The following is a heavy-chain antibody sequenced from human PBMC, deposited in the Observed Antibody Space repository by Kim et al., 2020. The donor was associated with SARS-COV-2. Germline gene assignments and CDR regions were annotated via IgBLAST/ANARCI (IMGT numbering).Heavy chain of an antibody. Sequence: KGRFTISRDNSKSTLYLQMNSLRAEDTAVYYCAKPAARFGEFYYYYYMDVWGKGTTVTVSS. D-gene: IGHD3-10*01. J-gene: IGHJ6*03. CDR3: AKPAARFGEFYYYYYMDV. V-gene: IGHV3-23*01.